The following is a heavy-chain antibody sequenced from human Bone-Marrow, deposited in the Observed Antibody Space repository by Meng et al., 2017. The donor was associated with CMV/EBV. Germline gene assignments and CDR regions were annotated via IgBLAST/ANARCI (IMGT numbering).Heavy chain of an antibody. D-gene: IGHD6-6*01. J-gene: IGHJ5*02. CDR3: AREVVRWFDI. Sequence: GGSLRLSCAASGFTFSSHWMHWVRQAPGKGLVCVSHINADGSSTSYAESVKGRFTISRDNAKNTLYLQMNSMRAEEPAVYYCAREVVRWFDIWGQGTLVTVDS. CDR1: GFTFSSHW. CDR2: INADGSST. V-gene: IGHV3-74*01.